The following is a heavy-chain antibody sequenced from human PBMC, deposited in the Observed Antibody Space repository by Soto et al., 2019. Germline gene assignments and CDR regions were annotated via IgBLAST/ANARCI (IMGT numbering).Heavy chain of an antibody. CDR3: VRVEMYAGEFNPNFDR. D-gene: IGHD2-8*01. CDR2: IYYTGNT. J-gene: IGHJ4*02. V-gene: IGHV4-39*01. CDR1: GDSLGSSYHY. Sequence: SETLSLTCTVSGDSLGSSYHYWGWIRQLPGKGLEWIGSIYYTGNTYYNPSLKSRVSISVDMATNEISLRLRAESVADTAVYYCVRVEMYAGEFNPNFDRWGQGALVTVSS.